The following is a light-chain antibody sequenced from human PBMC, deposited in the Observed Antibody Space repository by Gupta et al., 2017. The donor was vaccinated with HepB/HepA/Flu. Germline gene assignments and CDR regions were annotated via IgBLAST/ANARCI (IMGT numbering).Light chain of an antibody. Sequence: DIQMTQSPSTLSASVGERVTISCRASQSINNWLAWYQQKPGKVPKLLIYKASTVESGVPSRFSGSGSGTEFTLTISSRQPDDFATYYCQQEINSLWAFGQGTKVEVK. CDR1: QSINNW. CDR2: KAS. V-gene: IGKV1-5*03. J-gene: IGKJ1*01. CDR3: QQEINSLWA.